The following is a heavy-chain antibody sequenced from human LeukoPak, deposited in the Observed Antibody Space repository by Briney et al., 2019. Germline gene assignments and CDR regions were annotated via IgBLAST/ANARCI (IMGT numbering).Heavy chain of an antibody. Sequence: ASVTVSCKASGYTFTGYYMHWVRQAPGQGLEWMGWINPNSGGTNYAQKFQGRVTMTRDTSISTAYMELSRLRSEDTAVYYCAREAVRYCSSTSCYTSDYWGQGTLVTVSS. CDR2: INPNSGGT. CDR3: AREAVRYCSSTSCYTSDY. CDR1: GYTFTGYY. V-gene: IGHV1-2*02. D-gene: IGHD2-2*02. J-gene: IGHJ4*02.